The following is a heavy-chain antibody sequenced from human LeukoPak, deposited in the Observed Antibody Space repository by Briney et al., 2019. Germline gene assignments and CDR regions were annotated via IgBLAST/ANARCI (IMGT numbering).Heavy chain of an antibody. CDR3: ARGVGYDSSGPDY. D-gene: IGHD3-22*01. CDR1: GFTFSSYS. Sequence: GGSLRLSCAASGFTFSSYSINWVRQAPGRGLEWVSSISSTSSYIYYADSVKGRFTISRDNSKNTLYLQMNSLRAEDTAVYYCARGVGYDSSGPDYWGQGTLVTVSS. V-gene: IGHV3-21*01. J-gene: IGHJ4*02. CDR2: ISSTSSYI.